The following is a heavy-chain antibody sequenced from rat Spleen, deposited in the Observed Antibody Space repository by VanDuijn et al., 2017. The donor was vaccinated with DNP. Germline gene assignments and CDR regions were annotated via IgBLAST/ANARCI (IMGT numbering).Heavy chain of an antibody. D-gene: IGHD1-8*01. Sequence: EVQLVESGGGLVQPGRSLKLSCVVSGITLSNYGMAWVRQAPKKGLEWVATITNSGGNTYYRDSVKGRFTISRDYAKSTLYLQMDSLMSEDTATYYCTTDNYSAPFDYWGQGVMVTVSS. J-gene: IGHJ2*01. CDR1: GITLSNYG. V-gene: IGHV5-27*01. CDR2: ITNSGGNT. CDR3: TTDNYSAPFDY.